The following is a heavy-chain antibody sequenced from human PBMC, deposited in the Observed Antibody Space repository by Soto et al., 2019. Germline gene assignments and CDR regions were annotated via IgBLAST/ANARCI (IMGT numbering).Heavy chain of an antibody. CDR1: GFTFSSYG. CDR3: RRGGRGYVRAGVLAV. J-gene: IGHJ3*01. CDR2: IGSRSSVI. Sequence: EVQLVESGGGLVKPGGSLRLSWVDSGFTFSSYGMNWVRQAPGKGLEWVASIGSRSSVIWYTDSLKGRITSSRGNAKNSQYLPLGSRRAEATAVYYFRRGGRGYVRAGVLAVLAQGLMVTVSS. V-gene: IGHV3-21*06. D-gene: IGHD5-12*01.